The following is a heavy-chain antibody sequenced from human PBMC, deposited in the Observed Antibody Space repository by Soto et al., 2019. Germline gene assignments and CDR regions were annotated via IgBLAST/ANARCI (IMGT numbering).Heavy chain of an antibody. D-gene: IGHD6-6*01. Sequence: GGSLTLSCAVSGLTVRGTQMSWGRHAPGKGLQWVSVGYSCGSTDYANAVKGLFTISRDISENTLYLELYKLTFDDTAVYYCASDREAEYSSSIFFDYWGRGTLVTVSS. J-gene: IGHJ4*02. CDR3: ASDREAEYSSSIFFDY. CDR2: GYSCGST. V-gene: IGHV3-53*01. CDR1: GLTVRGTQ.